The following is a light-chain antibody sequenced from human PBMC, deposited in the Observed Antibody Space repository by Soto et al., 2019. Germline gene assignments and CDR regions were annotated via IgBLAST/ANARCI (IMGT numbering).Light chain of an antibody. J-gene: IGLJ1*01. Sequence: QSVLTQPASVSGSPGQSITISCTGTSSDVGAYNYVSWYQQHPGKAPKLMIYEVINRPSGVSNRFSGSKSGNTASLTISGLQAEDEADYYCGSYTSASTLVFGNGTKVTV. CDR1: SSDVGAYNY. CDR2: EVI. CDR3: GSYTSASTLV. V-gene: IGLV2-14*01.